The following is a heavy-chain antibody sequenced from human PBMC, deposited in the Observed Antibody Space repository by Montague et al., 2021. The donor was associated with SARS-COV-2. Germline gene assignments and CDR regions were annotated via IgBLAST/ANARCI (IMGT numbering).Heavy chain of an antibody. Sequence: SETLSLTCTVSGGSISSSSYYWGWIRQPPGKGLEWIGSIYYSGSTSYNPSLKSRVTISLDTSKNQFSLNLTSVTAADTALYFCARELEIHDFLSGYYIGDWGQGTLVTVSS. CDR1: GGSISSSSYY. D-gene: IGHD3-3*01. J-gene: IGHJ4*02. V-gene: IGHV4-39*07. CDR2: IYYSGST. CDR3: ARELEIHDFLSGYYIGD.